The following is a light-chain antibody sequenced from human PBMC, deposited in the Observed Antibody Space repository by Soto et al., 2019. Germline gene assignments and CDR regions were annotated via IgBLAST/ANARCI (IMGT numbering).Light chain of an antibody. CDR2: GAS. CDR1: QSVRSN. V-gene: IGKV3-15*01. J-gene: IGKJ1*01. Sequence: EIVMTQSPATLSVATGERATRSCRASQSVRSNLAWYQQKPGQAPRLLIYGASTRATGIPARFSGSGSGTEFTLTISSLQSEDFAVYYCQQYNNWPPWTFGQGTKVDIK. CDR3: QQYNNWPPWT.